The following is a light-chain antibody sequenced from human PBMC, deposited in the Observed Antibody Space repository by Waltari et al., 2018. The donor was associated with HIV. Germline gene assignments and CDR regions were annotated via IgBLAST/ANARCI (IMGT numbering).Light chain of an antibody. CDR1: SNDIVTYNF. Sequence: QSALPQPPSASGSPGQSVAISCTGSSNDIVTYNFVYWYQHHPVKAPKLLIYDFTRRHPGMPARSSGTKSGYTASLTVSDLQVEDEADEYCVSYTEKDTFLLFGGGTKLAV. CDR2: DFT. CDR3: VSYTEKDTFLL. V-gene: IGLV2-8*01. J-gene: IGLJ2*01.